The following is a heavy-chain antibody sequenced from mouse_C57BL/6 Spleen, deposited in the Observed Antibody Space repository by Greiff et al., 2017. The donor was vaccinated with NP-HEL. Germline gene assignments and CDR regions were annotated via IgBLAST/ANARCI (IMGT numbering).Heavy chain of an antibody. V-gene: IGHV1-50*01. CDR2: IDPSDSYT. CDR1: GYTFTSYW. Sequence: QVQLKQPGAELVKPGASVKLSCKASGYTFTSYWMQWVKQRPGQGLEWIGEIDPSDSYTNYNQKFKGKATLTVDTSSSTAYMQLSSLTSEDSAVYYCVGTVHYAMDYWGQGTSVTVSS. CDR3: VGTVHYAMDY. D-gene: IGHD1-1*01. J-gene: IGHJ4*01.